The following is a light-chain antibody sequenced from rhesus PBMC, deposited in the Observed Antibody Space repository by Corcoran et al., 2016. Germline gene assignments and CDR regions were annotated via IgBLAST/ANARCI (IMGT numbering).Light chain of an antibody. CDR3: PQYHSAPFT. J-gene: IGKJ3*01. CDR1: QGISNY. V-gene: IGKV1-37*01. CDR2: YAS. Sequence: DIQMTQSPSSLSASVGDTVTITCRASQGISNYLAWYQQKPGKAPKPLIYYASNLESGVPSRFSGSGSWTDFPLPIRTLQPEDFSIYYCPQYHSAPFTFGPETKLVIK.